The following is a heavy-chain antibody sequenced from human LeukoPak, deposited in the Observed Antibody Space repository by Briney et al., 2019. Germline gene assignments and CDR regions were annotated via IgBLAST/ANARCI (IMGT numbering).Heavy chain of an antibody. V-gene: IGHV3-74*01. CDR2: INSDGSST. J-gene: IGHJ4*02. CDR1: GFTFSSYW. Sequence: AGGSLRLSCAASGFTFSSYWMHWVRQAPGKGLVWVSRINSDGSSTSYADSVKGRFTISRDNAKNTLYLQMNSLRAEDTAVCYCARLDSSGSFDYWGQGTLVTVSS. D-gene: IGHD6-19*01. CDR3: ARLDSSGSFDY.